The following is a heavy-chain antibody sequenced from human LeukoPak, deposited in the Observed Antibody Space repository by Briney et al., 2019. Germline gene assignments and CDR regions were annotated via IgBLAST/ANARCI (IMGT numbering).Heavy chain of an antibody. CDR3: ARGVAAAGNWFDP. Sequence: VASVKVSCKASGYTFTGFYLSWVRQAPGQGLEWMGWIHPNSGATDYAQRFQGRVTMTRDTTITTAYMELSSLRSDDTAVYYCARGVAAAGNWFDPWGQGTLVTVSS. CDR2: IHPNSGAT. D-gene: IGHD6-13*01. J-gene: IGHJ5*02. V-gene: IGHV1-2*02. CDR1: GYTFTGFY.